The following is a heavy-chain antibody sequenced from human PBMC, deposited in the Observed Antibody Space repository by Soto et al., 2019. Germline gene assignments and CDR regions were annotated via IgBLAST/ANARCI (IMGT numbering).Heavy chain of an antibody. D-gene: IGHD1-26*01. CDR2: FDPEDGET. J-gene: IGHJ4*02. CDR1: GYTLTELS. V-gene: IGHV1-24*01. CDR3: ATFHRREIWELGWPYFDY. Sequence: SVKVSCKVCGYTLTELSMHWVRQDPGKGLEWMGGFDPEDGETIYAQKFQGRVTMTEDTSTDTAYMELSSLRSEDTAVYYCATFHRREIWELGWPYFDYWGQGTLVTVSS.